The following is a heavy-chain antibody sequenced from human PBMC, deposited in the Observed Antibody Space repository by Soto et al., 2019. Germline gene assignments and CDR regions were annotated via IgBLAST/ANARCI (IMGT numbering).Heavy chain of an antibody. CDR1: GFTFSDYY. CDR2: ISGSNIYT. D-gene: IGHD2-2*01. V-gene: IGHV3-11*06. Sequence: QVQLVESGGGLVKPGGSLRLSCAASGFTFSDYYMSWIRQAPGKGLEWISYISGSNIYTNYADSVKGRFTISRDNANNSLYLQMDSLRVEDTAVYYCARDGGEVIPAAIGGGYGMDVWGQGTTVTDSS. J-gene: IGHJ6*02. CDR3: ARDGGEVIPAAIGGGYGMDV.